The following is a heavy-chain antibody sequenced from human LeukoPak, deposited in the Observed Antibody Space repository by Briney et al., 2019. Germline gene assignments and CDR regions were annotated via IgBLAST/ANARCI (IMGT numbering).Heavy chain of an antibody. CDR2: IWYDGSNK. Sequence: PGGSLRLSCSASGFTFSSYGMHWVRQAPGKGLEWVAVIWYDGSNKYYADSVKGRFTISRDNAKNSLYLQMNSLRAEDTALYCCAKDKLSLAVAGIDIWGQGTMVTVSS. CDR3: AKDKLSLAVAGIDI. D-gene: IGHD6-19*01. J-gene: IGHJ3*02. V-gene: IGHV3-33*03. CDR1: GFTFSSYG.